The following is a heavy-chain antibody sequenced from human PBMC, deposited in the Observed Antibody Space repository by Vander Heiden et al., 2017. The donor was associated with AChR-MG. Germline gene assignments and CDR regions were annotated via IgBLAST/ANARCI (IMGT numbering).Heavy chain of an antibody. CDR1: GGNFSSYA. Sequence: QVQLVQSGAEVKKPGTSVKVSCKASGGNFSSYALSWVPRAPGQGLEWMGRIIPSLGIANYAQKFQGRVTITADKSTSTAYMELSSLRSEDTAVYYCARELGYCSGGSCYSILMADDAFDIWGQGTMVTVSS. CDR3: ARELGYCSGGSCYSILMADDAFDI. D-gene: IGHD2-15*01. CDR2: IIPSLGIA. J-gene: IGHJ3*02. V-gene: IGHV1-69*04.